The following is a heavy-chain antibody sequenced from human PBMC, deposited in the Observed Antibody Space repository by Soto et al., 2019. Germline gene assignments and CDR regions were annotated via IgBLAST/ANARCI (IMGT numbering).Heavy chain of an antibody. CDR1: GFTFSSYA. J-gene: IGHJ6*02. CDR2: ISGSGGST. D-gene: IGHD2-2*01. V-gene: IGHV3-23*01. CDR3: AAVPAAALRSFTHQNGMDV. Sequence: HPGGSLRLSCAASGFTFSSYAMSWVRQAPGKGLEWVSAISGSGGSTYYADSVKGRFTISRDNSKNTLYLQMNSLRAEDTAVYYCAAVPAAALRSFTHQNGMDVWGQGTTVTVSS.